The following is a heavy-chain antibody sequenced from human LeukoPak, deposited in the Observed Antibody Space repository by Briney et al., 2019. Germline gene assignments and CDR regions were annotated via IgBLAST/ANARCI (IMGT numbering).Heavy chain of an antibody. CDR2: IYSGGKT. Sequence: GGSLRLSCAASGFTVSSNDMTWVRQTPGKGLEWVSIIYSGGKTYYADSVKGRFTISRDNSKNTLYLQMNSPRAEDTAVFYCARDRPGDGYFDYWGQGTLVTVSS. CDR1: GFTVSSND. J-gene: IGHJ4*02. V-gene: IGHV3-66*01. D-gene: IGHD3-10*01. CDR3: ARDRPGDGYFDY.